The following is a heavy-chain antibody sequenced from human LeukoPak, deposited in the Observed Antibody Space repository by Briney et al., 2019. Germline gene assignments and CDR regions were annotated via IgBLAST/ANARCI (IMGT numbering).Heavy chain of an antibody. CDR1: GYTFTSYY. V-gene: IGHV1-46*01. Sequence: ASVKVSCKASGYTFTSYYMHWVRQAPGQGLEWMGIINPSGGSTSYAQKFQGRVTMTRDMSTSTVYMELSSLGSEDTAVYYCARGPDMGPKDYGDYFDYWGQGTLVTVSS. J-gene: IGHJ4*02. CDR2: INPSGGST. D-gene: IGHD4-17*01. CDR3: ARGPDMGPKDYGDYFDY.